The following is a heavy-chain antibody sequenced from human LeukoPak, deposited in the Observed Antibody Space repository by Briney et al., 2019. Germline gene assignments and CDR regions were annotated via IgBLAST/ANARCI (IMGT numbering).Heavy chain of an antibody. CDR3: ASQASSSSWFLPWGY. CDR2: IYPGDSDT. V-gene: IGHV5-51*01. D-gene: IGHD6-13*01. J-gene: IGHJ4*02. Sequence: NHGESLKISCKGSGYSFTSYWIGWVRQMPGKGLEWMGIIYPGDSDTRYSPSFQGQVTISADKSISTAYLQWGSLKASDTAMYYCASQASSSSWFLPWGYWGQGTLVTVSS. CDR1: GYSFTSYW.